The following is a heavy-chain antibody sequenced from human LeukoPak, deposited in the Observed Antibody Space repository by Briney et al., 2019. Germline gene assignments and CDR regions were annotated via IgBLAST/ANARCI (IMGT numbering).Heavy chain of an antibody. CDR1: GFTFSYYT. J-gene: IGHJ3*02. D-gene: IGHD2-2*01. CDR2: ISGSGGSA. V-gene: IGHV3-23*01. CDR3: ARDGPAAGAFDI. Sequence: GGSLRLSCAASGFTFSYYTMSWVRQAPGKGLEWVSDISGSGGSADYADSVKGRFTISRDNSKNTLYLQMNSLRAEDTAVYYCARDGPAAGAFDIWGQGTMVTVSS.